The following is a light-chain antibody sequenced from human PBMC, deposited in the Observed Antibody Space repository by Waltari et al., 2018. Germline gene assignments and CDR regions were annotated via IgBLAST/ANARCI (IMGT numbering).Light chain of an antibody. J-gene: IGLJ2*01. CDR2: RNT. CDR1: TKNIGDEG. Sequence: QAGLTQPPSVSKGLRQTATLTCIGNTKNIGDEGAYWLQQHQGHPPKVLSYRNTHRPSGISERFSASRSGYTASLTISGLQPEDEADYYCSAWDGSLNTWLFGGGTKLTVL. V-gene: IGLV10-54*04. CDR3: SAWDGSLNTWL.